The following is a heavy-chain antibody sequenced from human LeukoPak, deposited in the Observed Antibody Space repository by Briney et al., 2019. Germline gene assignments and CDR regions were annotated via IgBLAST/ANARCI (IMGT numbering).Heavy chain of an antibody. CDR3: AKISGSGTKDYYYMDV. D-gene: IGHD1-14*01. Sequence: GGSLRLSCAASGFTFSSYGMHWVRQAPGKGLEWVAFIRYDGSNKYYADSVKGRFTISRDNSKNTLYLQMNSLRAEDTAVYYCAKISGSGTKDYYYMDVWGKGTTVTISS. CDR2: IRYDGSNK. J-gene: IGHJ6*03. V-gene: IGHV3-30*02. CDR1: GFTFSSYG.